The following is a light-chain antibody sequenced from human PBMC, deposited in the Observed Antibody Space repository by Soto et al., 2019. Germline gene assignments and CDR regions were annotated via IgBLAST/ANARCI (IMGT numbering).Light chain of an antibody. J-gene: IGKJ2*01. Sequence: DIVLTQSPGTLSLSPGERATLSCRASQNVNNNYLAWYQQKPGQAPRLLIRGASSRATGLPDRFSGSGSGTAFTLTNSRLEPEDFAVYYCQQYGSSPGTFGQGTKLEIK. CDR2: GAS. V-gene: IGKV3-20*01. CDR3: QQYGSSPGT. CDR1: QNVNNNY.